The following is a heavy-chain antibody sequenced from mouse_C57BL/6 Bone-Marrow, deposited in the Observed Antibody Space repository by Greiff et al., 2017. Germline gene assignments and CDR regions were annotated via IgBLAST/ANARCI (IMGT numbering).Heavy chain of an antibody. D-gene: IGHD5-1*01. J-gene: IGHJ2*01. CDR1: GFSLSTFGMG. V-gene: IGHV8-8*01. CDR2: IWWDDDK. Sequence: VTLKVSGPGILQPSQTLSLPCSFPGFSLSTFGMGVGWIRQPSGKGLEWLAHIWWDDDKYYNPALKSLLTISKDTSKNQVFLKIAKLDTADTATYYCARIYLDYFYYWGQGTTLTVSS. CDR3: ARIYLDYFYY.